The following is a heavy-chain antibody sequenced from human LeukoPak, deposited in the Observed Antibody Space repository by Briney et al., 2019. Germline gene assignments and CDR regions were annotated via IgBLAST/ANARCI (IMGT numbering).Heavy chain of an antibody. J-gene: IGHJ4*02. CDR3: ARGGLSYSSSWFGDY. Sequence: GASVKVSCKASGYTFTSYGISWVRQAPGQGLEWMGWISAYNGNTNYAQKLQGRVTMTTDTSTSTAYMELRSLRSDDTAVYYCARGGLSYSSSWFGDYWGQGTLVTVSS. CDR1: GYTFTSYG. D-gene: IGHD6-13*01. CDR2: ISAYNGNT. V-gene: IGHV1-18*01.